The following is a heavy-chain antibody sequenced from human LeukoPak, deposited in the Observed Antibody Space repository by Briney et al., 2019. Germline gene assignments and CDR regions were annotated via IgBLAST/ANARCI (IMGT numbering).Heavy chain of an antibody. CDR1: GGSFSGYY. V-gene: IGHV4-34*01. Sequence: SETLSLTCAVYGGSFSGYYWSWIRQPPGKGLEWIGEINHSGSTNYNPSLKSRVTISVDTSKNQFSLKLSSVTAADTAVYYCARGAPTTIFGVVITHGAYFDYWGQGTLVTVSS. D-gene: IGHD3-3*01. J-gene: IGHJ4*02. CDR2: INHSGST. CDR3: ARGAPTTIFGVVITHGAYFDY.